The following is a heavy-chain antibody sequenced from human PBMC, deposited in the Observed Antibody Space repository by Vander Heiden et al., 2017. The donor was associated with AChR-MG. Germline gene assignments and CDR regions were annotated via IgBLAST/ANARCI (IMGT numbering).Heavy chain of an antibody. D-gene: IGHD3-10*01. V-gene: IGHV1-69*01. Sequence: QAQLVQSGAEVKKPGSSVKVSCKASGGTFSNYGINWVRQAPGQGLEWMGGIIPMLDSANYAQKFQGRVTSTADESTSTAYMELSRLRSEDTAVYYCAREFRGDFGNYYYYGMDVWGQGTTVTVSS. CDR2: IIPMLDSA. CDR1: GGTFSNYG. J-gene: IGHJ6*02. CDR3: AREFRGDFGNYYYYGMDV.